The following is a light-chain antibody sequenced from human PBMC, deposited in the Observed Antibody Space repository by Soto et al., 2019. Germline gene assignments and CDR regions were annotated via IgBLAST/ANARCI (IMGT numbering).Light chain of an antibody. CDR1: QSVLYSSNNKNY. CDR3: QQYYSTPLT. V-gene: IGKV4-1*01. J-gene: IGKJ4*01. CDR2: WAS. Sequence: EIVMTQSPDSLAVSLGERAAINCKSSQSVLYSSNNKNYLAWYQQKPGQPPKLLIYWASTRESGVPDRFSGSGSGTDFTLTISSLQAEDLAVYYCQQYYSTPLTFGGGTKVEIK.